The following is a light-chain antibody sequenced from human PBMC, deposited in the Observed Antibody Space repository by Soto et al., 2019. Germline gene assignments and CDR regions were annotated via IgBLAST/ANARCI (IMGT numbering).Light chain of an antibody. CDR3: SSYTSSSTAV. CDR1: SSDVGGYNF. V-gene: IGLV2-14*01. J-gene: IGLJ3*02. CDR2: EVS. Sequence: QCVLTQPASVSGSPGQSISISCTGASSDVGGYNFVSWYQQHPGKAPKLMIFEVSNRPSGVSDRFSGSKSGNTASLTISGLQAEDEADYYCSSYTSSSTAVFGGGSNVTVL.